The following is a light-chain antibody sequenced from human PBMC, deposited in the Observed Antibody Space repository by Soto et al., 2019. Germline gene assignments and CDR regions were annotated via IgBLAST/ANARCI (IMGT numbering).Light chain of an antibody. J-gene: IGLJ2*01. Sequence: QSALTQPASVSGSPGQSITISYTGTSSDVGGYNYVSWYQQHPGKAPKLMIYDVSNRPSGVSNRFSGSKSGNTASLTISGLQAEDEADYYCSSYTISTLVVFGGGTQLTVL. V-gene: IGLV2-14*01. CDR3: SSYTISTLVV. CDR1: SSDVGGYNY. CDR2: DVS.